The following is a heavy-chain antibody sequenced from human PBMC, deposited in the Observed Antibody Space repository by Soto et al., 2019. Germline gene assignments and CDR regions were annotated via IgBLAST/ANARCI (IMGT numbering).Heavy chain of an antibody. V-gene: IGHV3-30-3*01. Sequence: SLRLSCAASGFTFSSYAMHWVRQAPGKGLEWVSFISYDGSNKYYADSVKGRFTISRDNSKNTLYLQMNSLRAEDTAVYYCARDRSMIVVGPGYWGQGTLVTVS. CDR1: GFTFSSYA. CDR3: ARDRSMIVVGPGY. D-gene: IGHD3-22*01. J-gene: IGHJ4*02. CDR2: ISYDGSNK.